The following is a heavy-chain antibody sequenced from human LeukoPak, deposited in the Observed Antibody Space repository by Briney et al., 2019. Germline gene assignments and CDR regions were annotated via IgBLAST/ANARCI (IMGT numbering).Heavy chain of an antibody. J-gene: IGHJ4*02. CDR3: ARPDSSGSYYFDY. CDR2: IYYSGST. Sequence: SETLSLTCTVSGGSISSSSYYWGWIRQPPGEGLEWIGSIYYSGSTYYNPSLKSRVTISVDTSKNQFSLKLSSVTAADTAVYYCARPDSSGSYYFDYWGQGTLVTVSS. V-gene: IGHV4-39*07. D-gene: IGHD1-26*01. CDR1: GGSISSSSYY.